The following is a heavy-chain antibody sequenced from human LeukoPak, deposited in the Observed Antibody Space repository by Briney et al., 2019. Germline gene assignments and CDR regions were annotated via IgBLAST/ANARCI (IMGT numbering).Heavy chain of an antibody. CDR2: ISGSGGST. V-gene: IGHV3-23*01. J-gene: IGHJ4*02. D-gene: IGHD5-18*01. Sequence: GGSLRLFCAASGFTFSSYAMSWVRQAPGKGLEWVSAISGSGGSTYYADSVKGRFTISRDNSKNTLYLQMSSLRAEDTAVYYCTKAIDTAMVSFFDYWGQGTLVTVSS. CDR1: GFTFSSYA. CDR3: TKAIDTAMVSFFDY.